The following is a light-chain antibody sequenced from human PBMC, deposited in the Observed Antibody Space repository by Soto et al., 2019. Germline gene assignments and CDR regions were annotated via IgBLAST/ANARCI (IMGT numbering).Light chain of an antibody. V-gene: IGLV2-14*03. Sequence: QSALTQPASVSGSPGQSITISCTGTSSDVGGYNHVSWYQIHPGKAPKLIIYDVTSRPSGVSYRFSGSKSGNSASLTISGLQAEDEAHYYCSSYASSSSYVFGGGTKVTVL. J-gene: IGLJ1*01. CDR1: SSDVGGYNH. CDR2: DVT. CDR3: SSYASSSSYV.